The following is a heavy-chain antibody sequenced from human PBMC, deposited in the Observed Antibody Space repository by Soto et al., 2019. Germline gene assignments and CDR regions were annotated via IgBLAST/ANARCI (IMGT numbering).Heavy chain of an antibody. CDR3: ARVHLSYYYDSSGYYLFDY. J-gene: IGHJ4*02. CDR1: GGSVSSGSYY. Sequence: SETLSLTCTVSGGSVSSGSYYWSWIRQPPGKGLEWIGYIYYSGSTNYNPSLKSRVTISVDTSKNQFSLKLSSVTAADTAVYYCARVHLSYYYDSSGYYLFDYWGQGTLVTAPQ. V-gene: IGHV4-61*01. D-gene: IGHD3-22*01. CDR2: IYYSGST.